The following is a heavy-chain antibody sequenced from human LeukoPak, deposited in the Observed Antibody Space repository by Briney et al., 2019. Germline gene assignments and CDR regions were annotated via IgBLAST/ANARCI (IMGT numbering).Heavy chain of an antibody. CDR2: ISSSGSTI. J-gene: IGHJ4*02. Sequence: GGSLRLSCAASGFTFSDYYMSWLRHAPGKGVEWVSYISSSGSTIYYADPVKGRFTISRDNAKNSLYLQMNSLRAEDTAVYYCARGSGYDWALDYWGQGTLVTVSS. D-gene: IGHD5-12*01. V-gene: IGHV3-11*01. CDR3: ARGSGYDWALDY. CDR1: GFTFSDYY.